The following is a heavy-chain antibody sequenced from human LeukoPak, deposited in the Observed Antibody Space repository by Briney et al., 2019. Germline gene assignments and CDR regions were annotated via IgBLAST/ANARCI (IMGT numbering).Heavy chain of an antibody. D-gene: IGHD1-7*01. CDR3: ANHAPGTTWINY. CDR2: ISDNGGST. V-gene: IGHV3-23*01. J-gene: IGHJ4*02. Sequence: GGSLRLSCAASGFTFSSYTMSWVRQAPGKGLEWVSTISDNGGSTFYADSVKGRFTISRDNSKNTLYLQMNSLRAEDTAVYYCANHAPGTTWINYWGQGTLVTASS. CDR1: GFTFSSYT.